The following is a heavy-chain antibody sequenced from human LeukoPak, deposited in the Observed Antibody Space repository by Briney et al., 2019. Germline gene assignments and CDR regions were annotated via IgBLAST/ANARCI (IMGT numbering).Heavy chain of an antibody. V-gene: IGHV3-15*01. Sequence: GGSLRLSCAASGFTFSNAWMSWVRQAPGKGLEWVGRIKSKTDGGTTDYAAPVKGRFTISRDDSKNTLYLQMNSLKTEDTAVYYCTNTGYYLSFFDYWGQGTLVTVSS. CDR2: IKSKTDGGTT. CDR1: GFTFSNAW. CDR3: TNTGYYLSFFDY. D-gene: IGHD3-9*01. J-gene: IGHJ4*02.